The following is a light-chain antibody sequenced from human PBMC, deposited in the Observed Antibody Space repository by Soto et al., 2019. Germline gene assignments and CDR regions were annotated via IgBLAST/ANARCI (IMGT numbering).Light chain of an antibody. CDR2: DAS. V-gene: IGKV3-20*01. J-gene: IGKJ1*01. CDR3: QQYVRSPPSWT. Sequence: ETVLTQSPGTLSLSPGERATLSCRASQSVSSSYLAWYQQKPGQAPRLLIYDASSRATGIPDRFRGSGSGTDFTLTISRLEPEDFAVYYCQQYVRSPPSWTFGQGTKVEI. CDR1: QSVSSSY.